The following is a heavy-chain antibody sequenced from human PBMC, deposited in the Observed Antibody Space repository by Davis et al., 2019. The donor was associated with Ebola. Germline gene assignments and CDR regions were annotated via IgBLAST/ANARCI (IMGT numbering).Heavy chain of an antibody. CDR1: GFTFSSYA. V-gene: IGHV3-30-3*01. CDR3: ARGKSGWLYNWFDP. Sequence: PGGSLRLSCAASGFTFSSYAMHWVRQAPGKGLEWVAVISYDGSNKYYADSVKGRFTISRDNSKNTLYLQMNSLRAEDTAVYYCARGKSGWLYNWFDPWGQGTLVTVSS. J-gene: IGHJ5*02. D-gene: IGHD6-19*01. CDR2: ISYDGSNK.